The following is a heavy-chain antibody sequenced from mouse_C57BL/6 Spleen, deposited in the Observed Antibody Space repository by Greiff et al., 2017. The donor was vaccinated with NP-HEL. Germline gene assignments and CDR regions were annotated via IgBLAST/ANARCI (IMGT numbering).Heavy chain of an antibody. J-gene: IGHJ4*01. CDR1: GYTFTSYW. D-gene: IGHD1-1*01. V-gene: IGHV1-7*01. Sequence: VQVVESGAELAKPGASVKLSCKASGYTFTSYWMHWVKQRPGQGLEWIGYINPSSGYTKYNQKFKDKATLTADKSSSTAYMQLSSLTYEDSAVYYCARDTTVVAGYYYAMDYWGQGTSVTVSS. CDR3: ARDTTVVAGYYYAMDY. CDR2: INPSSGYT.